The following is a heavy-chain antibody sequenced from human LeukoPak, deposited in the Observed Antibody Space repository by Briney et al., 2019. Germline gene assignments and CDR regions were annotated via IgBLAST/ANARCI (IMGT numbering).Heavy chain of an antibody. V-gene: IGHV4-4*09. Sequence: PETLSLTCTVSGGSISRYYWSWIRQPPGKGLEWIGYIYTSGSTNYNPSLKSRVTISVDTSKNQFSLKLSSVTAADTAVYYCARSLLSSGYYYGTTRSDYYFDYWGQGTLVTVSS. J-gene: IGHJ4*02. CDR2: IYTSGST. D-gene: IGHD3-22*01. CDR3: ARSLLSSGYYYGTTRSDYYFDY. CDR1: GGSISRYY.